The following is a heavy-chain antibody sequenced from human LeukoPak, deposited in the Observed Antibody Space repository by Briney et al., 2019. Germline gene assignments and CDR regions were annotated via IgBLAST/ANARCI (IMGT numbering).Heavy chain of an antibody. J-gene: IGHJ6*02. CDR1: GFTFSSYS. CDR2: ISSSSYI. V-gene: IGHV3-21*01. D-gene: IGHD3-3*01. Sequence: GGSLRLSCAASGFTFSSYSMNWVRQAPGKGLEWVSSISSSSYIYYADSVKGRFTISRDNAKNSLYLQMNSLRAEDTAVYYCARDRITIFGVVISPRKNYGMDVWGQGTTVTVSS. CDR3: ARDRITIFGVVISPRKNYGMDV.